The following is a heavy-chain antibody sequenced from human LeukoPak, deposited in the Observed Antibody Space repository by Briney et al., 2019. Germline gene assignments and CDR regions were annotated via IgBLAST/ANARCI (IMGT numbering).Heavy chain of an antibody. V-gene: IGHV3-23*01. CDR3: AKDGSRSREVFPYYYGSGRLQYMDV. D-gene: IGHD3-10*01. J-gene: IGHJ6*03. CDR2: ISGSGGST. CDR1: GFTFSSYA. Sequence: GGSLRLSCAASGFTFSSYAMSWVRQAPGKGLEWVSDISGSGGSTYYADSVKGRFTISRDNSKNTLYLQMNSLRDEDTAVFYCAKDGSRSREVFPYYYGSGRLQYMDVWGKGTTVIISS.